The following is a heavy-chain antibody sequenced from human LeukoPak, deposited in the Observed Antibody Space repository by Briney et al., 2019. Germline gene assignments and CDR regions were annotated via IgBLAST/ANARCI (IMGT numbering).Heavy chain of an antibody. CDR3: ARVFDSSNGY. J-gene: IGHJ4*02. V-gene: IGHV1-2*06. CDR1: GYTFTGYY. CDR2: INPNSGGT. Sequence: GASXEVSCKASGYTFTGYYMHWVRQAPGQGLEWMGRINPNSGGTNYAQKFQGRVTMTRDTSISTAYMELSRLRSDDTAVYYCARVFDSSNGYWGQGTLVTVSS. D-gene: IGHD3-22*01.